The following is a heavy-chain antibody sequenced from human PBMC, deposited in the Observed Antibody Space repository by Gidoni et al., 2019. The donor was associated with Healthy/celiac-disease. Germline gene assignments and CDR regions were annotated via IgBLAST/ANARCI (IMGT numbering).Heavy chain of an antibody. CDR1: GCSLSTSGVG. V-gene: IGHV2-5*02. D-gene: IGHD6-13*01. CDR2: IYWGDDK. J-gene: IGHJ5*02. CDR3: ARSDGEQSELGFDP. Sequence: QLTSLECGLTLVKPTQTLTLTCTFPGCSLSTSGVGVGWIRQPPGMALEWLALIYWGDDKHYSPSLKSRLTITKDTSKNQVVLTMTNMDPVDTAAYYCARSDGEQSELGFDPWGQGTLVTVSS.